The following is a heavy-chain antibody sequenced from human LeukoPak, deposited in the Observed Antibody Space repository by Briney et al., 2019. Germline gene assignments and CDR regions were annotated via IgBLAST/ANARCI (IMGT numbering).Heavy chain of an antibody. CDR1: GYTFTSYG. CDR2: ISAYNGNT. D-gene: IGHD5-24*01. V-gene: IGHV1-18*01. Sequence: ASVKVSCKASGYTFTSYGISWVRQAPGQGLEWMGWISAYNGNTNYAQKLQGRVTMTTDTSTSIAYMELRSLRSDDTAVYYCARDSRIRDGYNFRWFDPWGQGTLVTVSS. CDR3: ARDSRIRDGYNFRWFDP. J-gene: IGHJ5*02.